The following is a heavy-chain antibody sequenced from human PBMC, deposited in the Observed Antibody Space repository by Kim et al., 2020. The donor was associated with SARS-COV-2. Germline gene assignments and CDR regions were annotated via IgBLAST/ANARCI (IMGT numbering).Heavy chain of an antibody. V-gene: IGHV3-11*04. CDR3: ARDPVRRDGYNYDC. CDR2: ISNSGSTI. D-gene: IGHD2-21*01. CDR1: GFTFSDYY. Sequence: GGSLRLSCAASGFTFSDYYMSWIRQAPGKGLEWVSYISNSGSTIYYADSVKGRFTISRDNAKNSLYLQMNSLRAEDTAVYYCARDPVRRDGYNYDCWGQGTLVTVSS. J-gene: IGHJ4*02.